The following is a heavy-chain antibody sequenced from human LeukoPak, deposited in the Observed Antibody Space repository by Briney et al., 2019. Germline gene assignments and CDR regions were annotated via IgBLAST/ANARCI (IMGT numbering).Heavy chain of an antibody. CDR3: ARDDPNRTTQNFWSGYPSSHDAFDI. D-gene: IGHD3-3*01. Sequence: VASVKVSCTASGYTFTGYYMHWVRQAPGQGLEWMGGIIPILGTANYAQKFQGRVTITADKSTSTAYMELSSLRSEDTAVYYCARDDPNRTTQNFWSGYPSSHDAFDIWGQGTMVTVS. CDR2: IIPILGTA. V-gene: IGHV1-69*06. CDR1: GYTFTGYY. J-gene: IGHJ3*02.